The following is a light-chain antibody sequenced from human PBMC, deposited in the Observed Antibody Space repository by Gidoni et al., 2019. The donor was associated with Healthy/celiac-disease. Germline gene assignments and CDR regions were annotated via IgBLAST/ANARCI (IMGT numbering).Light chain of an antibody. CDR1: PDITNY. J-gene: IGKJ4*01. CDR2: DAS. V-gene: IGKV1-33*01. Sequence: DIQMTQSPSSLSPSVGDRVTITCQASPDITNYLNWYQQKPGKAPKLLIYDASNLEPGVPSRFSGSGSGTDFTFTISSLQPEDIATYYCQQYDNLPLTFGGGTKVEI. CDR3: QQYDNLPLT.